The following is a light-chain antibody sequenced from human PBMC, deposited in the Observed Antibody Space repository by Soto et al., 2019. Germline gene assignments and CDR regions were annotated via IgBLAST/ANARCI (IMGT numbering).Light chain of an antibody. V-gene: IGLV1-40*01. Sequence: QSVLTQPPSVSGAPGQRVTISCTGSSSNIGAGYDVQWYQQLPGTAPKLLIHGNTNRPSGVSDRFSGSKSGTSASLAITGLQAEDEADYYCQSYDTSLRGSIFGGGTQLTVL. CDR3: QSYDTSLRGSI. J-gene: IGLJ2*01. CDR1: SSNIGAGYD. CDR2: GNT.